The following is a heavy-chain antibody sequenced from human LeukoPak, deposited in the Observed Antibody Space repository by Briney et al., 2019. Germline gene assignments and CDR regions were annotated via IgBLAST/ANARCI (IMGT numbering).Heavy chain of an antibody. Sequence: GGSLRLSCAASGFTFSSYTMSWVRQAPGKGQEWVSAISGSGGSTYYADSVKGRFTISRDNSKNTLYLQMNSLRAEDTAVYYCAKLSRLNPSWFDPWGQGTLVTVSS. D-gene: IGHD1-14*01. CDR2: ISGSGGST. V-gene: IGHV3-23*01. CDR3: AKLSRLNPSWFDP. CDR1: GFTFSSYT. J-gene: IGHJ5*02.